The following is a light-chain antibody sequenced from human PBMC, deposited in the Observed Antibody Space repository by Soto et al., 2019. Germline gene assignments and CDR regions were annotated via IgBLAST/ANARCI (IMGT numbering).Light chain of an antibody. CDR3: CSYAGTYTVF. CDR2: GVS. Sequence: QSALTQPRSVSGSPGQSVTISCTGSSSDVGGYNYVSWYQHHPDKVPKLIIFGVSKRPSGVPDRFSGSKSGNMASLTISGLQAEDEADYFCCSYAGTYTVFFGGGTKLTVL. J-gene: IGLJ2*01. V-gene: IGLV2-11*01. CDR1: SSDVGGYNY.